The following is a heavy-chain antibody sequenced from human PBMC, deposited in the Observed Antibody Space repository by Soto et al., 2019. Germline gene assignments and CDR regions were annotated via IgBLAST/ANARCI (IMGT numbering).Heavy chain of an antibody. D-gene: IGHD3-3*01. J-gene: IGHJ4*02. Sequence: ASVKVSCKASGYTFTAYGINWVRQAPGQGLEWMGWTNTYNGNANYAQRLQGRVTMTRETSTTTAYMELRSLRSDDTAVYYCARSMPNSGVVSNGPDHWGQGTLVTVSS. V-gene: IGHV1-18*04. CDR2: TNTYNGNA. CDR1: GYTFTAYG. CDR3: ARSMPNSGVVSNGPDH.